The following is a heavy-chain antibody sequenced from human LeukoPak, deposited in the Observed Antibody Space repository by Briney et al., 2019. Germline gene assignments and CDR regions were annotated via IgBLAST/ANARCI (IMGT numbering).Heavy chain of an antibody. Sequence: PSETLSLTCTVSGGSISSYYWSWIRQPPGKGLEWIGFIYYSGSTHYNPSLKSRVTISVDTSKNQFSLKLSSVTAADTAVYYCAKLVAVAGRNYWGQGTLVTVSS. J-gene: IGHJ4*02. D-gene: IGHD6-19*01. CDR2: IYYSGST. CDR1: GGSISSYY. V-gene: IGHV4-59*08. CDR3: AKLVAVAGRNY.